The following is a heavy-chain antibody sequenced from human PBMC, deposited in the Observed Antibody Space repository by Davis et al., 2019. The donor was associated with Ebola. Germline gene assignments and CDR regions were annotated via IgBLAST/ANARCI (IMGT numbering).Heavy chain of an antibody. CDR2: IYYTWSA. CDR1: GGSISSHY. J-gene: IGHJ4*02. Sequence: PSETLSLTCTVSGGSISSHYWSWIRQPPGKGLEWIGYIYYTWSAYYNSSLNIRVTISVDTSKNQFSLKLSSVTAADTAMYYCAERGGSVWGQGTLVTVSS. V-gene: IGHV4-59*11. CDR3: AERGGSV. D-gene: IGHD3-16*01.